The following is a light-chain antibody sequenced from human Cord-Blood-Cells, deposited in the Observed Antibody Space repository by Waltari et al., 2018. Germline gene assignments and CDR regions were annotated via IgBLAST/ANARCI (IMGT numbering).Light chain of an antibody. CDR1: QDSSSC. V-gene: IGKV1-33*01. J-gene: IGKJ4*01. CDR2: DAS. Sequence: DIHVTQSPSSLSASVADRVAITYQASQDSSSCLSWYEQKPGKDPKLLIYDASNLETGVLLRFSGSGAGTEFTLTISSLQPDDIAAYYCQQYDTLPLTFRGGTKVESK. CDR3: QQYDTLPLT.